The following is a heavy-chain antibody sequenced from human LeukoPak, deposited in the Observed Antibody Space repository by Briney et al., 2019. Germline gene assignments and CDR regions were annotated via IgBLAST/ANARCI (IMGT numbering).Heavy chain of an antibody. J-gene: IGHJ6*02. D-gene: IGHD3/OR15-3a*01. CDR2: INSDGSST. CDR1: GFTFSSYW. V-gene: IGHV3-74*01. CDR3: ARGGVGLVIIPGWEYDYYGLDV. Sequence: GGSLRLSCAASGFTFSSYWMHWVRQAPGKGLVWVSRINSDGSSTSYADSVKGRFTISRDNAKNSLHLQMNSLRAEDTAVYYCARGGVGLVIIPGWEYDYYGLDVWGQGTTVTVSS.